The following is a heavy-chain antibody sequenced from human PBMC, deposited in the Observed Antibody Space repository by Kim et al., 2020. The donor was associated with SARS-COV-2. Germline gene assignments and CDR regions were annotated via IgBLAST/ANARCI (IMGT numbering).Heavy chain of an antibody. D-gene: IGHD6-13*01. J-gene: IGHJ4*02. Sequence: NPSLKSRVTISADTSKNQSTLKLSSVTAADTAVYYCARATAGAGSFLFDYWGQGTLVTVSS. V-gene: IGHV4-39*06. CDR3: ARATAGAGSFLFDY.